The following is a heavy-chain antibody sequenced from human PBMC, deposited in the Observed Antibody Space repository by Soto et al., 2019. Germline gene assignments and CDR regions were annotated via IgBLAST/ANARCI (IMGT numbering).Heavy chain of an antibody. V-gene: IGHV4-30-4*01. CDR1: GGSISSGDYY. D-gene: IGHD3-10*01. CDR2: IYYNRSN. CDR3: AGEGTNHYASGTPRDWFDP. J-gene: IGHJ5*02. Sequence: TSETLSLTCTVSGGSISSGDYYWSWLRQPPGKGLEWIGDIYYNRSNKYYPSLKRRGIITVGTSKNQIFHKLSSVSAADTAVFYCAGEGTNHYASGTPRDWFDPWGQGTLVTVSS.